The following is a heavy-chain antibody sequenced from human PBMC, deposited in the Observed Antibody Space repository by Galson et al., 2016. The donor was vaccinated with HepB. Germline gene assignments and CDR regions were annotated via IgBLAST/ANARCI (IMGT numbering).Heavy chain of an antibody. J-gene: IGHJ1*01. CDR2: IWYDGRDK. Sequence: SLRLSCAASGFTFSSSGIHWVRQAPGKGLEWVAVIWYDGRDKYYADSVRGRFIISRDNSKNTVFLQMNRLRAEDTAVYYCAKVPSQFCSSVSCQRAYLLHWGQGTLVTVTS. V-gene: IGHV3-33*03. CDR3: AKVPSQFCSSVSCQRAYLLH. D-gene: IGHD2-2*01. CDR1: GFTFSSSG.